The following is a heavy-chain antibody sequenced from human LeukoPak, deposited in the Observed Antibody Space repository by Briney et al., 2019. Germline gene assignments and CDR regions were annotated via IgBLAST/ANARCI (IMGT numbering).Heavy chain of an antibody. CDR2: IYSGGST. J-gene: IGHJ6*03. CDR3: ARAPPLSGTSPHYMDV. D-gene: IGHD2-2*01. Sequence: GGSLRLSCAASGFTVSSNYMSWVRQAPGKGLEWVSVIYSGGSTYYADSVKGRFTISRDNSKNTLYLQMNSLRAEDTAVYYCARAPPLSGTSPHYMDVWGKGTTVTVSS. CDR1: GFTVSSNY. V-gene: IGHV3-66*02.